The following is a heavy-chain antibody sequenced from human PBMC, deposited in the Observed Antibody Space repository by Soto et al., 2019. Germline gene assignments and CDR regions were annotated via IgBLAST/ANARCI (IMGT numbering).Heavy chain of an antibody. CDR2: VSSSSSTI. D-gene: IGHD3-22*01. Sequence: EVQLVESGGGLIQPGGSLRLSCAASGFTFSTYSMNWVRQAPGKGLEWVSFVSSSSSTIYYADSVKGRFTISRDNAKNSLYLQMNSLRDEDTAVYYCARGASTSYYDTSGYSDFDYWGQGTLVTVSS. CDR3: ARGASTSYYDTSGYSDFDY. V-gene: IGHV3-48*02. CDR1: GFTFSTYS. J-gene: IGHJ4*02.